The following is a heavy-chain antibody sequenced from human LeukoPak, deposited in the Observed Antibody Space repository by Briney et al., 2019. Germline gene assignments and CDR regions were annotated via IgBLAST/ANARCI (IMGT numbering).Heavy chain of an antibody. CDR2: ISGSGGST. D-gene: IGHD5-18*01. CDR1: GFTFSSYA. CDR3: AKDNIKLWSRYFDY. Sequence: GGSLRLSCAASGFTFSSYAMSWVRQAPVKGLEWVSAISGSGGSTYYADSVKGRFTISRDNSKNTLYLQMNSLRAEDTAVYYCAKDNIKLWSRYFDYWGQGTLVTVSS. V-gene: IGHV3-23*01. J-gene: IGHJ4*02.